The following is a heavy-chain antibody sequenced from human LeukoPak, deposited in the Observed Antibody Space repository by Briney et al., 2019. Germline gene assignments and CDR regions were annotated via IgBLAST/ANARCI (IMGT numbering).Heavy chain of an antibody. CDR1: GGSISSYY. V-gene: IGHV4-4*07. J-gene: IGHJ3*02. Sequence: SETLSLTCTVSGGSISSYYWSWIRQPAGKGLEWIGRIYTSGSTNYNPSLKSQVTMSVDTYKNQFSLKLSSVTAADTAVYYCARGYYDFWSGPPLRARLNAFDIWGQGTMVTVSS. D-gene: IGHD3-3*01. CDR3: ARGYYDFWSGPPLRARLNAFDI. CDR2: IYTSGST.